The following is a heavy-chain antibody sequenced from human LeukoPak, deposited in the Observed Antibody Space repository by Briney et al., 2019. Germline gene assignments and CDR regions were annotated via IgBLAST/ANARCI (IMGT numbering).Heavy chain of an antibody. D-gene: IGHD5-18*01. CDR3: ARGIYSYGYSTFDP. Sequence: PSETLSLTCTVSGGSISSYYWSWIRQPPGKGLEWIGYIYYSGSTNYNPSLKSRVTISVDTSKNQFSLKLSSVTAADTAVYYCARGIYSYGYSTFDPWGQGTLATVSS. CDR2: IYYSGST. V-gene: IGHV4-59*01. J-gene: IGHJ5*02. CDR1: GGSISSYY.